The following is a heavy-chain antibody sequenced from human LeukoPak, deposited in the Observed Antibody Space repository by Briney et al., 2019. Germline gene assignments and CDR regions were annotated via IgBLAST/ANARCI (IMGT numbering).Heavy chain of an antibody. Sequence: GVSLRLSCAASGFTFSSYSMNWVRQAPGKGLEWVSSISSSSSYIYYADSVKGRFTISGHNAKTSLDLQMNSLRAEDTAVYYFARPQLFRHNYHFDHWRQGPLLRVS. V-gene: IGHV3-21*01. CDR2: ISSSSSYI. CDR1: GFTFSSYS. D-gene: IGHD5-24*01. J-gene: IGHJ4*02. CDR3: ARPQLFRHNYHFDH.